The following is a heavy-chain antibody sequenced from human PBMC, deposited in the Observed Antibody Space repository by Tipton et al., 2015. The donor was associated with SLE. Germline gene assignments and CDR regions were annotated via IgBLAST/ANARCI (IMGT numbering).Heavy chain of an antibody. J-gene: IGHJ3*01. Sequence: TLSLTCTVSGGSISSSSYFWGWIRQLPGKGLEWIGNIYFGGRTYDNPSLQSQFTISVDTSKNQLSLKLSSVTAADTAIYYCAREKENTGWFWLNAFDVWGRGTLVTVST. D-gene: IGHD6-19*01. CDR3: AREKENTGWFWLNAFDV. CDR1: GGSISSSSYF. CDR2: IYFGGRT. V-gene: IGHV4-39*02.